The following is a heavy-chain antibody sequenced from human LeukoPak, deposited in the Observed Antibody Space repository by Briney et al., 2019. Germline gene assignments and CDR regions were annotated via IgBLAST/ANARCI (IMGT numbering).Heavy chain of an antibody. CDR2: SYYSGST. Sequence: SETLSLTCTVSGGSINIGNYWWSWIRQHPGRGLEWIGYSYYSGSTLYNPSRQSRASITVDTSKNQFSLRLNSVTAADTAVYYCAISDGYCSSTTCYNPFDYWGQGTLVTVSS. CDR1: GGSINIGNYW. D-gene: IGHD2-2*02. CDR3: AISDGYCSSTTCYNPFDY. V-gene: IGHV4-31*03. J-gene: IGHJ4*02.